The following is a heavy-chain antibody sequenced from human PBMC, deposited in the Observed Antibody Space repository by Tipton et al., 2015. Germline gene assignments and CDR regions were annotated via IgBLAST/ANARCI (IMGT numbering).Heavy chain of an antibody. CDR3: ARRKSGGSTAARPGGNGLDV. D-gene: IGHD6-6*01. J-gene: IGHJ6*02. CDR2: IYYSGTT. Sequence: TLSLTCTVSGGSINRSTYYWGWIRQPPGKGLEWIGSIYYSGTTHYNPSLKTRVTISVGTSNNQFSLRLSSVTAADTAVYYCARRKSGGSTAARPGGNGLDVWDRGTTVTVSS. CDR1: GGSINRSTYY. V-gene: IGHV4-39*01.